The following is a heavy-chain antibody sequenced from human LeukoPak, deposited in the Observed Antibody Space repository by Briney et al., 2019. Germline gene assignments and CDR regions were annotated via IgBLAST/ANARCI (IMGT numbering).Heavy chain of an antibody. CDR1: GFTFSSYW. J-gene: IGHJ4*02. V-gene: IGHV3-74*01. Sequence: GGSLRLSCAASGFTFSSYWMHWVRQAPGKGLVWVSRINTDGSSTSYADSVKGRFTISRDNAQNSLYLQMNSLRAEDTAVYYCARVWVVLPAAIRDWGQGTLVTVSS. CDR3: ARVWVVLPAAIRD. D-gene: IGHD2-2*02. CDR2: INTDGSST.